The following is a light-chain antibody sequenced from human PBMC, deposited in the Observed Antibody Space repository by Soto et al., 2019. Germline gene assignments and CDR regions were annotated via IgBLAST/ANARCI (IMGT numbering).Light chain of an antibody. V-gene: IGLV2-14*01. Sequence: QSALTQPASVSGSPGQSITISCTGTSSDVGGYNYVSWYQQHPGKAPKLMIYEVTNRPSGVSNRFSGSKSGNTASLTISGLKAEDEADYYCRSYTSITTWVFGGGTKLTVL. CDR3: RSYTSITTWV. CDR1: SSDVGGYNY. J-gene: IGLJ3*02. CDR2: EVT.